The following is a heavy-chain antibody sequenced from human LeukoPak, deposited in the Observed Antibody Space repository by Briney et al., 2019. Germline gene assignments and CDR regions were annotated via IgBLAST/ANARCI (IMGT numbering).Heavy chain of an antibody. CDR2: IYSGGST. Sequence: GRSLRLSCAASGFTFSSYAMHWVRQAPGKGLEWVSVIYSGGSTYYADSVKGRFTISRDNSKNTLYLQMNSLRAEDTAVYYCARGTVAVAGKGSYYYMDVWGKGTTVTVSS. D-gene: IGHD6-19*01. V-gene: IGHV3-53*01. CDR3: ARGTVAVAGKGSYYYMDV. CDR1: GFTFSSYA. J-gene: IGHJ6*03.